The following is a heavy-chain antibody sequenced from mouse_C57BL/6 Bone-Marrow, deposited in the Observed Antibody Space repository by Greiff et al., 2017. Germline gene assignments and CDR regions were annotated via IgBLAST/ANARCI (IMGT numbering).Heavy chain of an antibody. D-gene: IGHD2-4*01. CDR2: INPNNGGT. CDR1: GYTFTDYY. V-gene: IGHV1-26*01. Sequence: VQLQQSGPELVKPWASVKISCKASGYTFTDYYMNWVKQSHGKSLEWIGDINPNNGGTSYNQKFKGKATLTVDKSSSTAYMELRSLTSEDSAVYYCARFDFFDYWGQGTTLTVSS. J-gene: IGHJ2*01. CDR3: ARFDFFDY.